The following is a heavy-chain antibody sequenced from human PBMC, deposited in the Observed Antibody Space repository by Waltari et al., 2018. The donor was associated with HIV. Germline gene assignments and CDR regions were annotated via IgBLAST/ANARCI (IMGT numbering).Heavy chain of an antibody. D-gene: IGHD3-3*01. Sequence: DVYLVESGGGLVRPGGSLRLSCGVSGFTFSNYWMSWVRQAPGKGLEWVADINQDGSEKHYVDSVKGRFNISRDNAMKSMYLQMNNLRAEDTAVYYCASEGFWSGFRFDFWGQGTLVIVSS. CDR1: GFTFSNYW. CDR2: INQDGSEK. CDR3: ASEGFWSGFRFDF. V-gene: IGHV3-7*01. J-gene: IGHJ5*01.